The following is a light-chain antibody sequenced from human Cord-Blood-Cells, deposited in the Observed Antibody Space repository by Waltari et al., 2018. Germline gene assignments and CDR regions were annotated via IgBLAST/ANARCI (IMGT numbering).Light chain of an antibody. J-gene: IGLJ7*01. CDR1: SSNIGSNY. CDR3: AAWDDSLSGQV. V-gene: IGLV1-47*01. Sequence: QSVLTQPPSASGTPGQRVTISCSGSSSNIGSNYVYWYQQLPGTAPKLLIHRNNQRPSGVPDRFCGSKSGTSASLAIGGLRSEDEADYYCAAWDDSLSGQVFGGGTQLTVL. CDR2: RNN.